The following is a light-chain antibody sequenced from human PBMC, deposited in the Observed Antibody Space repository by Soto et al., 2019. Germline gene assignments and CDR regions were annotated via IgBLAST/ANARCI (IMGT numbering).Light chain of an antibody. CDR3: CSYAGSYPYV. CDR1: SSDVGGYNY. CDR2: DVS. Sequence: QSALTQPRSVSGSPGQSVTISCTGTSSDVGGYNYVSWYQQHPGKAPKLMISDVSKRPLGVPDRFSGSKSGNTASLTISGLQAEDEADYYCCSYAGSYPYVFGSGTKVTVL. V-gene: IGLV2-11*01. J-gene: IGLJ1*01.